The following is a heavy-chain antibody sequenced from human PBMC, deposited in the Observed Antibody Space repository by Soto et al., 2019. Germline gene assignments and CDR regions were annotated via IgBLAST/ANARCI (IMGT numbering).Heavy chain of an antibody. CDR2: IYSAGNT. V-gene: IGHV3-66*01. Sequence: EVQLVESGGGVVQPGGSLRLSCAASGVTVSDNYMTWVRQAPGKALEWVSVIYSAGNTFYADSVKGRFIISRDNSKNLLYLVMNSLRTEDTGAYFCARDNVTLTGRGIFAIWGQGTLVTVSS. J-gene: IGHJ1*01. D-gene: IGHD3-3*01. CDR1: GVTVSDNY. CDR3: ARDNVTLTGRGIFAI.